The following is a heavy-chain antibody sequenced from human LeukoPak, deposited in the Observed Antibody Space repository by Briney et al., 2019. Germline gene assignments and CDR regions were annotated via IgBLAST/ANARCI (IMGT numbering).Heavy chain of an antibody. CDR3: ARGPTWIQLWRQDNWFDP. CDR1: GGSFSGYY. D-gene: IGHD5-18*01. V-gene: IGHV4-34*01. CDR2: INHSGST. Sequence: PSETLSLTCAVYGGSFSGYYWSWIRQPPGKGLEWIGEINHSGSTNYNPSLKSRVTISVDTSKNQFSLKLSSVTAADTAVYYCARGPTWIQLWRQDNWFDPWGQGTLVTVSS. J-gene: IGHJ5*02.